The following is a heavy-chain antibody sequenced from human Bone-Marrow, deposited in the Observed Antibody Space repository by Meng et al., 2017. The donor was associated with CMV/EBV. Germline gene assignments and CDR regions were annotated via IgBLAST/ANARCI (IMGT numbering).Heavy chain of an antibody. Sequence: SVKVSCKASGYTFTSYDINWVRQATGQGLEWMGGIIPIFGTANYAQKFQGRVTITTDESTSTAYMELSSLRSEDTAVYYCASANYCSSTSCYNSWGQGTLVTVSS. CDR3: ASANYCSSTSCYNS. V-gene: IGHV1-69*05. J-gene: IGHJ4*02. CDR1: GYTFTSYD. D-gene: IGHD2-2*01. CDR2: IIPIFGTA.